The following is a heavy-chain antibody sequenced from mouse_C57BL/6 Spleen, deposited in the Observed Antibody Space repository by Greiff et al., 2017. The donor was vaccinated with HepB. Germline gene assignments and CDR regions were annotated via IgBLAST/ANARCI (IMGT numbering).Heavy chain of an antibody. Sequence: VQLQQSGAELVRPGASVTLSCKASGYTFTDYEMHWVKQTPVHGLEWIGAIDPETGGTAYNQKFKGKAILTADKSSSTAYMELRSLTSEYSAVYYCTRGSITTVPWFAYWGQGTLVTVSA. V-gene: IGHV1-15*01. CDR2: IDPETGGT. J-gene: IGHJ3*01. D-gene: IGHD1-1*01. CDR3: TRGSITTVPWFAY. CDR1: GYTFTDYE.